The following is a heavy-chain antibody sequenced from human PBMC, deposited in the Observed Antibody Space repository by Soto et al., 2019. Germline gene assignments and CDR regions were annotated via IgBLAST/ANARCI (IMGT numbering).Heavy chain of an antibody. V-gene: IGHV2-26*01. Sequence: QVTLKESGPVLVKPTETLTLTCTVSGFSLSNARMGVSWIRQPPGKALEWLAHIFSNDEKSYSTSLKSRLTISKDTSKSQVVLTMTKMDPVDTATYYCARMRGGDPTHWGQGTLVTVSS. D-gene: IGHD3-16*01. CDR1: GFSLSNARMG. CDR2: IFSNDEK. J-gene: IGHJ4*02. CDR3: ARMRGGDPTH.